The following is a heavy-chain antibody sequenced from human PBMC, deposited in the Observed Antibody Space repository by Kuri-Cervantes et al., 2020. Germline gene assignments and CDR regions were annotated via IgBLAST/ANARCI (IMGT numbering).Heavy chain of an antibody. J-gene: IGHJ5*02. CDR3: ARGGLLPVPIWFDP. D-gene: IGHD6-19*01. CDR2: ISYDGSNK. CDR1: GFTFSSYG. V-gene: IGHV3-30*03. Sequence: GESLKISCAASGFTFSSYGMRWVRQAPGKGLEWVAVISYDGSNKYYADSVKGRFTISRDNSKNTLYLQMNSLRAEDTAVYYCARGGLLPVPIWFDPWGQGTLVTGYS.